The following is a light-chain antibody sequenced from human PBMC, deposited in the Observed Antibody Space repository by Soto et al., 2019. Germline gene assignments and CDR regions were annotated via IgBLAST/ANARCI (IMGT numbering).Light chain of an antibody. V-gene: IGKV1-9*01. J-gene: IGKJ1*01. CDR1: QDISSY. CDR2: AAS. CDR3: QQLNTYPWT. Sequence: SQLTQSPSSLSASVGDRVTITCRASQDISSYLAWYQQEPGKAPKLLIYAASTLQSGVPSRFSGSGSGTDFTLTIRTLQPEDFATYYCQQLNTYPWTFGQGTKVEIK.